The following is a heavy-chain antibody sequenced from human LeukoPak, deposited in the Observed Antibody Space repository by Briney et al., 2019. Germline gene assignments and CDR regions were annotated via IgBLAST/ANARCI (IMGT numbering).Heavy chain of an antibody. CDR2: MNPNSGNT. CDR3: ARLPHYYYGMDV. CDR1: GYTFTSYD. Sequence: GASVKVFCKASGYTFTSYDINWVRQATGQGLEWMGWMNPNSGNTGYAQKFQGRVTMTRNTSISTAYMELSSLRSEDTAVYYCARLPHYYYGMDVWGQGTTVTVSS. V-gene: IGHV1-8*01. J-gene: IGHJ6*02.